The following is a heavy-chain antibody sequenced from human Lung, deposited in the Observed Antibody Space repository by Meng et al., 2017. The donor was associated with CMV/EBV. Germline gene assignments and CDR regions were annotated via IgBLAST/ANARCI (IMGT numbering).Heavy chain of an antibody. V-gene: IGHV4-4*02. CDR3: LRRSGGSV. Sequence: GPDPVQQSQTRLRPQAFFGDALDTPDWWAWVGVHRGKGLEWIGEIPPRGSSANNPSLKSRVSMAIDKSKNQLSRKLTSVSAADTAVYHCLRRSGGSVWGQGTLVTVSS. CDR1: GDALDTPDW. CDR2: IPPRGSS. J-gene: IGHJ1*01. D-gene: IGHD2-15*01.